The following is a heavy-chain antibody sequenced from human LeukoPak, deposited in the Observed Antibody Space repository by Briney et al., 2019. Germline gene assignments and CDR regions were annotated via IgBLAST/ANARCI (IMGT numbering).Heavy chain of an antibody. V-gene: IGHV4-39*07. J-gene: IGHJ4*02. CDR1: GGSISSSSFY. CDR2: IYYSGST. CDR3: ARVILTGSYYSDY. D-gene: IGHD3-9*01. Sequence: SETLSLTCTVSGGSISSSSFYWGWIRQPPGKGLEWIGTIYYSGSTYYNPSLKSRVTISVDTSKNQFSLKLSSVTAADTAVYYCARVILTGSYYSDYWGQGTLVTVSS.